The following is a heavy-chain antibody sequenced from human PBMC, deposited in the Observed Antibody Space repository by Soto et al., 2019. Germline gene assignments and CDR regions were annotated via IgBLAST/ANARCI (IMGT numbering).Heavy chain of an antibody. CDR3: AHRVNMARGPYNYFGP. J-gene: IGHJ5*02. CDR2: IYWNDEK. V-gene: IGHV2-5*01. D-gene: IGHD3-10*01. CDR1: GFSLTTGVG. Sequence: SGPTLVNPTQTLTLTCSFSGFSLTTGVGVGWIRQPPGKALEWLAIIYWNDEKLYNPSLKTRLTITKDTSKDQVVLTVTDMDPVDTATYYCAHRVNMARGPYNYFGPWGQGTLVTVSS.